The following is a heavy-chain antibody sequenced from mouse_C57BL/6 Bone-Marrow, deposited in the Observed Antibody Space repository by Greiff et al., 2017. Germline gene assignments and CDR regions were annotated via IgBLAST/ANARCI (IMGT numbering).Heavy chain of an antibody. CDR1: GYTFTTYW. V-gene: IGHV1-50*01. Sequence: VQLQQPGAELVKPGASVKLSCKASGYTFTTYWMQWLKQRPGQGLEWIGEIDPFDSYTNYNQKFKGKATLTVDTSSSTAYMQLSSLTSEDSAVYYGARFEYYGSSYEFAYWGQGTLVTVSA. CDR3: ARFEYYGSSYEFAY. CDR2: IDPFDSYT. D-gene: IGHD1-1*01. J-gene: IGHJ3*01.